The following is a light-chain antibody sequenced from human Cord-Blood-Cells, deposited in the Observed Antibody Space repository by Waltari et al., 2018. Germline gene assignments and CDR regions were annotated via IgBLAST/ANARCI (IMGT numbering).Light chain of an antibody. Sequence: EIVMTQSPAPLPVSPGERATLSCRASQSVSSNLAWYQQKTGQPPRRLIYGASTRATAIPARFSGSGSGREFTLTISSLQSEDFAVFYCQQYNNCPPITFGQGTRLEIK. J-gene: IGKJ5*01. CDR3: QQYNNCPPIT. CDR1: QSVSSN. V-gene: IGKV3-15*01. CDR2: GAS.